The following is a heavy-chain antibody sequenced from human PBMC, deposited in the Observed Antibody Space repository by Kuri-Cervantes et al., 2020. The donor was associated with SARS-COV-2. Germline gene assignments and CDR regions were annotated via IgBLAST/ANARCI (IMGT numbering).Heavy chain of an antibody. V-gene: IGHV4-31*01. CDR3: ARTYYYDSSGLPDAFDI. J-gene: IGHJ3*02. D-gene: IGHD3-22*01. CDR1: GGSVSSGSYY. Sequence: SETLSLTCTVSGGSVSSGSYYWSWIRQPPGKGLEWIGYIYYSGSTYYNPSLKSLVTISVDTSKNQFSLKLSSVTAADTAVYYCARTYYYDSSGLPDAFDIWGRGTMVTVSS. CDR2: IYYSGST.